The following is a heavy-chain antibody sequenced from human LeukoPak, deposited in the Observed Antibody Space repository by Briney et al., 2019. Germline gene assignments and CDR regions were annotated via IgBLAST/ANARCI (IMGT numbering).Heavy chain of an antibody. CDR1: GGSISSGDYY. V-gene: IGHV4-61*08. CDR2: IYYSGST. CDR3: ARGEWELDAFDI. J-gene: IGHJ3*02. Sequence: SETLSLTCTVSGGSISSGDYYWSWIRQPPGKGLEWIGYIYYSGSTYYNPSLKSRFTISVDTSKNQFSLKLSSVTAADTAVYYCARGEWELDAFDIWGQGTMVTVSS. D-gene: IGHD1-26*01.